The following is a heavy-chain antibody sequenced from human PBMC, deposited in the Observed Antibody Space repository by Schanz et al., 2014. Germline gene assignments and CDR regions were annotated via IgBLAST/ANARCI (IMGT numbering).Heavy chain of an antibody. D-gene: IGHD1-1*01. J-gene: IGHJ4*02. V-gene: IGHV3-33*01. CDR1: GFTFSSYG. CDR3: ARDRRNADLDY. CDR2: IWYDGSNK. Sequence: QVQLVESGGGVVQPGRSLRLSCAASGFTFSSYGMHWVRQAPGKGLEWVAVIWYDGSNKYYADSVKGRFTMSRDNAKNSLYLEMNSLRAEDTALYYCARDRRNADLDYWGQGTLVTVSS.